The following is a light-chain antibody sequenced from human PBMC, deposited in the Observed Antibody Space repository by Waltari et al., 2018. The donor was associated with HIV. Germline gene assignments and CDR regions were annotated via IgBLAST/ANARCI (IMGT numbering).Light chain of an antibody. CDR2: GSS. CDR1: QYINKF. V-gene: IGKV1-39*01. CDR3: QQTYSAPWT. J-gene: IGKJ1*01. Sequence: LHTTHSPSSLPAPVGDRLTITCRASQYINKFLNWYQQKSGKAPNLLINGSSTLQSGVPSRFSGSGSGTDFTLTISGLHPEDSAIYYCQQTYSAPWTFAQGTKVEIK.